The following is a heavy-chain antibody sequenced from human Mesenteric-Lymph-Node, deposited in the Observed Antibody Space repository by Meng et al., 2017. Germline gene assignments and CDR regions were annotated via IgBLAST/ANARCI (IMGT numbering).Heavy chain of an antibody. D-gene: IGHD2-21*01. CDR1: GGSVSSGGYD. J-gene: IGHJ4*02. Sequence: GPVPRSGPGLVQPSQSLPLTCTVSGGSVSSGGYDWTWIGQHPGKGLEWFGHIDYSGSTFYNPSLKRRVIISIDTSKNQFSLKLSSVTAADTAVYYCASFDHIPRRNYFDYWGQGTLVTVSS. CDR3: ASFDHIPRRNYFDY. CDR2: IDYSGST. V-gene: IGHV4-31*03.